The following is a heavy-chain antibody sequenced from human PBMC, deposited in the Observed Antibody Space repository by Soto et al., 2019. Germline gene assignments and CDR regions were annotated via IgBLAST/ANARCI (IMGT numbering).Heavy chain of an antibody. CDR1: GDTFSFYT. CDR3: TTEYGSGSTHCDC. CDR2: IIPMVGMA. D-gene: IGHD3-10*01. J-gene: IGHJ4*02. V-gene: IGHV1-69*02. Sequence: QVQLVQSGAEVKKPGSSVRLSCTASGDTFSFYTISWVRQAPGQGPEWMGRIIPMVGMADYPQKFQGRVTITAAKSSSTAYLVLSSVRSAATAVYFWTTEYGSGSTHCDCWGQGTLVTVSS.